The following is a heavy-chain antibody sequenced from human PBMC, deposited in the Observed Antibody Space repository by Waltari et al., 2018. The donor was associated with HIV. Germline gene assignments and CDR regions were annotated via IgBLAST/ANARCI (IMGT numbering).Heavy chain of an antibody. J-gene: IGHJ4*02. D-gene: IGHD3-22*01. CDR1: GFTFSSFG. CDR2: ISNDGSSK. Sequence: QVQLVGSGGGVVQPGRSRRLSCAASGFTFSSFGMHRVRQAPGKGREWVAVISNDGSSKYYADSVKGRFTISRDNSKNTLYLHMNSLRAEDTAVYYCASPFYSDSTTYYYGLDYWGQGTLVTVSS. V-gene: IGHV3-30-3*01. CDR3: ASPFYSDSTTYYYGLDY.